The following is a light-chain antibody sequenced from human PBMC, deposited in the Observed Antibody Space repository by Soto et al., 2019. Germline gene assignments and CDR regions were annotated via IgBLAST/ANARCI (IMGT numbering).Light chain of an antibody. J-gene: IGKJ1*01. V-gene: IGKV3-15*01. CDR3: QHYNSYSEA. CDR2: GAS. CDR1: QSVSSK. Sequence: DIVMTQSPATLSVSPGERATLSCRASQSVSSKLARYQQKPGQAPRLLIYGASTRATGIPARFSGSGSGTEFTLTISSLQPDDFATYDCQHYNSYSEAFGQGTKVDI.